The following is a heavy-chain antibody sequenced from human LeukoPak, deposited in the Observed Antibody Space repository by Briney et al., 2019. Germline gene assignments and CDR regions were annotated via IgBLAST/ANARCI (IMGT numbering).Heavy chain of an antibody. CDR3: AKENLSKMYSGSSPAYYYGMDV. D-gene: IGHD1-26*01. CDR1: GFTFDDYA. Sequence: PGGSLRLSCAASGFTFDDYAMHWVRQAPGKGLEWVSLISWDGGSTYYADSVKGRFTISRDNSKNSLYLQMNSLRAEDTALYYCAKENLSKMYSGSSPAYYYGMDVWGQGTTVTVSS. CDR2: ISWDGGST. V-gene: IGHV3-43D*03. J-gene: IGHJ6*02.